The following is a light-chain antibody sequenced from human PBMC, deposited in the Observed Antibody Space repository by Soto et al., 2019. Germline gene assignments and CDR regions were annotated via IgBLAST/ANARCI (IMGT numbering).Light chain of an antibody. J-gene: IGKJ1*01. CDR2: MAS. CDR3: QQYYRQAK. CDR1: QSISDW. Sequence: DIQMTQSPSTLSASVGDRVTITCRASQSISDWLAWYQQKPGKAPKPLIYMASSLESGVPSRFSGSGAGTEFTLTISSLQPDDFATYYCQQYYRQAKVGQVTKVDIK. V-gene: IGKV1-5*03.